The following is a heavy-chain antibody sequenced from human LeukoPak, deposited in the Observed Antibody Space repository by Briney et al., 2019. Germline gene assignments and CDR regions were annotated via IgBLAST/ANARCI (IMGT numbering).Heavy chain of an antibody. V-gene: IGHV4-59*01. CDR3: ARGPLGYCSSTSCYAPSYYYYYMDV. CDR1: GGSISSYY. D-gene: IGHD2-2*01. Sequence: SETLSLTCTVSGGSISSYYWSWIRQPPGKGLEWIGYIYYSGSTNYNPSLKSRVTISVDTSKNQFSLKLSSVTAADTAVYYCARGPLGYCSSTSCYAPSYYYYYMDVWGKGTTVTVSS. CDR2: IYYSGST. J-gene: IGHJ6*03.